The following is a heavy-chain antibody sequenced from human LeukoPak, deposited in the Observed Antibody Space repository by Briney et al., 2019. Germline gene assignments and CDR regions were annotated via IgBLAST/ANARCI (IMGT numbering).Heavy chain of an antibody. Sequence: GASVKVSCTASGYTFTSYDIDWVRQATGQGLEWMGWMNPNSGNTGYAQKFQGRVTITRNTSISTAYMELSSLRSEDTAVYYCARNGGYKYNWFDPWGQGTLVTVSS. J-gene: IGHJ5*02. CDR1: GYTFTSYD. CDR2: MNPNSGNT. CDR3: ARNGGYKYNWFDP. V-gene: IGHV1-8*03. D-gene: IGHD5-24*01.